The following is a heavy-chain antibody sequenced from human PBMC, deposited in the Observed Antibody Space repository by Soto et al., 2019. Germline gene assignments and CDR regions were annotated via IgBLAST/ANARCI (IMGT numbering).Heavy chain of an antibody. J-gene: IGHJ4*02. D-gene: IGHD2-8*01. CDR1: GFTFSPYR. CDR2: INNDGSEK. V-gene: IGHV3-7*03. CDR3: ARGSNQDY. Sequence: EVQLVESGGDLVQPGGSLRLSCVASGFTFSPYRMSWVRQAPGRGLQWVATINNDGSEKYYADSVKGRFTISRDNARDSLYLQLTSLRAEDTAIYYCARGSNQDYWGQGTLVAVSS.